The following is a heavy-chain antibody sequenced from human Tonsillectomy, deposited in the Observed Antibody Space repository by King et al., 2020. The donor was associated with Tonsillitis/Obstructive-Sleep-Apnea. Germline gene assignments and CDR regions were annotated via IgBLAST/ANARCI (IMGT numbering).Heavy chain of an antibody. V-gene: IGHV3-48*03. CDR1: GFTFNSYE. J-gene: IGHJ6*03. Sequence: VQLVESGGGLVQPGGSLRLSCAASGFTFNSYEMNWVRQAPGKGLEWISYISSSTTTIYYADSVKGRFTISRDNAKNSLYLQMNSLRAEDTAAYYCARGGSSTENYYYYNMDVWGKGTTVTVSS. CDR3: ARGGSSTENYYYYNMDV. D-gene: IGHD2-2*01. CDR2: ISSSTTTI.